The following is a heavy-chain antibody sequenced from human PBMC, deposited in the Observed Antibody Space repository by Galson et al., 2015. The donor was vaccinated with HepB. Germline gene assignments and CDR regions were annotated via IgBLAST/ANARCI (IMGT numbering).Heavy chain of an antibody. Sequence: SLRLSCAASGFTFSTHDIHWVRQAPGKGLEWVAVFWNERDSEYYADSVKCRFTVSRDISKNTLYLEMNSLRAEDTAVYYCARDRDRTTFFFDHWGQGTLVTVSS. CDR3: ARDRDRTTFFFDH. CDR2: FWNERDSE. D-gene: IGHD2/OR15-2a*01. J-gene: IGHJ4*02. CDR1: GFTFSTHD. V-gene: IGHV3-33*01.